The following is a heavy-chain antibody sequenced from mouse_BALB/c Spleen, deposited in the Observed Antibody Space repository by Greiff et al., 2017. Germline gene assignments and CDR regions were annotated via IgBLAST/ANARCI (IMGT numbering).Heavy chain of an antibody. CDR3: ARKVGAMDY. V-gene: IGHV1-69*02. Sequence: QVQLKQPGAELVKPGASVKLSCKASGYTFTSYWMHWVKQRPGQGLEWIGEIDPSDSYTNYNQKFKGKATLTVDKSSSTAYMQLSSLTSEDSAVYYCARKVGAMDYWGQGTSVTVSS. D-gene: IGHD1-1*01. CDR2: IDPSDSYT. J-gene: IGHJ4*01. CDR1: GYTFTSYW.